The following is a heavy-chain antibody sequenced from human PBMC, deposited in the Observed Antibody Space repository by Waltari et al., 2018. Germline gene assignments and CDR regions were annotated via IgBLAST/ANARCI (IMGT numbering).Heavy chain of an antibody. D-gene: IGHD4-17*01. V-gene: IGHV1-2*02. CDR1: GYTFTGYY. Sequence: QVQLVQSGAEVKKPGASVKVSCKASGYTFTGYYMHWVRQAPGQGLEWMGWINPNSGGTNYAQKCQGRVTMTRDTAISTAYMELSRLRSDDTAVYYCARVPTYGDYPIDYWGQGTLVTVSS. CDR2: INPNSGGT. CDR3: ARVPTYGDYPIDY. J-gene: IGHJ4*02.